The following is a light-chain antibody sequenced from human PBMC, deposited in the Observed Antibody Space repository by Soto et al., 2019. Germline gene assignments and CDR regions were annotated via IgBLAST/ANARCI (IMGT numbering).Light chain of an antibody. V-gene: IGKV3-20*01. CDR1: QSVSNNY. J-gene: IGKJ1*01. Sequence: EIVLTQSPGTLSLSPGERATLSCRASQSVSNNYLAWYQQKPGQAPRLLIYGISSRATGIPDRFSGSGSGTDFTLTISRLEPEDFAMYYCPQSSAFGQGTKVEIK. CDR3: PQSSA. CDR2: GIS.